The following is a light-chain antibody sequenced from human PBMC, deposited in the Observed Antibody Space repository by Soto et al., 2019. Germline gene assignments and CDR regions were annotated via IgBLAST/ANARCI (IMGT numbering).Light chain of an antibody. V-gene: IGLV2-14*01. CDR1: SSDVGGYNY. Sequence: QSALTQPASVSGSPGQSITISCTGTSSDVGGYNYVSWYQQHPGKATKLMIYDVSNRPSGVSNRFSGSKSGNTASLTISGLQAEDEADYYCSSYTSSSTHYVFGTGTKSPS. CDR2: DVS. CDR3: SSYTSSSTHYV. J-gene: IGLJ1*01.